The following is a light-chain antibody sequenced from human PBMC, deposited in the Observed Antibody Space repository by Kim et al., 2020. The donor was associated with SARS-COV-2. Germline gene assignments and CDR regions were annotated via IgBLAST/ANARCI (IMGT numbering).Light chain of an antibody. J-gene: IGKJ4*01. CDR3: QQYDNLPLS. CDR1: QGIGKN. Sequence: ASVGDRVTITCQASQGIGKNLNWYQQKPGKAPKVLIYDASNLETGVPSRVSGSGFGTEFTFTISSLQPEDVATYFCQQYDNLPLSFGGGTKLEI. V-gene: IGKV1-33*01. CDR2: DAS.